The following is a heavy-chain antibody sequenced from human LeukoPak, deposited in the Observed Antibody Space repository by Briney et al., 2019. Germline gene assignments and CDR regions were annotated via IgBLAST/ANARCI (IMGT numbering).Heavy chain of an antibody. CDR1: GGTFSSYA. Sequence: SCKASGGTFSSYAMSWVRQAPGKGLEWVSVLSGSGDTTFYADSVKGRFSISRDNSKNTLYLQMTSLSAEDTAVYYCAKERANCGGDCYSLSDYWGQGTLVTVSS. J-gene: IGHJ4*02. CDR2: LSGSGDTT. D-gene: IGHD2-21*01. CDR3: AKERANCGGDCYSLSDY. V-gene: IGHV3-23*01.